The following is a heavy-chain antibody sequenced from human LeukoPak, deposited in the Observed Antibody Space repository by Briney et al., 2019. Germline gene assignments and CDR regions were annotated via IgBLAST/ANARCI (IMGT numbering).Heavy chain of an antibody. CDR2: IYYSGST. CDR3: ARGPYDSSGYYYDYYYYYGMDV. D-gene: IGHD3-22*01. J-gene: IGHJ6*02. CDR1: GGSISGYY. Sequence: SSETLSLTCTVSGGSISGYYWSWIRQPPGKGLEWIGYIYYSGSTDHNSSLQSRVAISVDTSKNQFSLKLTSVTAADTAVYYCARGPYDSSGYYYDYYYYYGMDVWGQGTTVTVSS. V-gene: IGHV4-59*08.